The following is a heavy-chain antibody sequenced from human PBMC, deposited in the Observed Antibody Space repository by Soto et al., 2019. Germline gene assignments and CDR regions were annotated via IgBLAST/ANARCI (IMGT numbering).Heavy chain of an antibody. CDR1: GFTLSDYY. Sequence: GGSLRLSCAASGFTLSDYYMGWIRQAPGKGLEWVSYIVTSGHSIYADSVKGRFTISRDNARKSLYLQMNSLRAEDTAIYYCARGYRTMIRGPAAFDIWGQGTMVTVSS. CDR3: ARGYRTMIRGPAAFDI. D-gene: IGHD3-10*01. J-gene: IGHJ3*02. V-gene: IGHV3-11*01. CDR2: IVTSGHSI.